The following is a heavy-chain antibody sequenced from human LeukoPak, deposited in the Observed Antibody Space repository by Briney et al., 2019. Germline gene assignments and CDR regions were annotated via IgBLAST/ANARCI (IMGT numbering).Heavy chain of an antibody. D-gene: IGHD3-22*01. J-gene: IGHJ5*02. CDR1: GGSISSSSYY. Sequence: SETLSLTCTVSGGSISSSSYYWGWIRQPPGTGLEWIGSIYYSGSTYYNPSLKSRVTISVDTSKNQFSLKLSSVTAADTAVYYCARLYYYDSSGYSGFGPWGQGTLVTVSS. V-gene: IGHV4-39*01. CDR3: ARLYYYDSSGYSGFGP. CDR2: IYYSGST.